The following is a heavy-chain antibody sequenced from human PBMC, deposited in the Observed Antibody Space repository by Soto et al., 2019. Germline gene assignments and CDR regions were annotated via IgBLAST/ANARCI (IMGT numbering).Heavy chain of an antibody. CDR3: AREYYDFWSGYNYYFDY. CDR2: TYYRSKWYN. Sequence: PSQTLSLTCAISGDSVSSNSAAWNWIRQSPSRGLEWLGRTYYRSKWYNDYAVSVKSRITINPDTSKNQFSLQLNSVTPEDTAVYYCAREYYDFWSGYNYYFDYWGQGTLVTVSS. V-gene: IGHV6-1*01. CDR1: GDSVSSNSAA. D-gene: IGHD3-3*01. J-gene: IGHJ4*02.